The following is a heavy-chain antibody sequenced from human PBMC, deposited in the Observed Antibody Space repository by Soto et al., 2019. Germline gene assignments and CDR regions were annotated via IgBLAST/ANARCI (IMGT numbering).Heavy chain of an antibody. CDR3: ARPRTVAATKGYDY. Sequence: QVPLVQSAGEVKKPGASVKVSCKASGYSFTSYGISWVRRAPGQGLEWMGWISPYNGHTQFVQRFQGRVSMTTDTSTKTAYMELRNLRSDDTAHYYCARPRTVAATKGYDYWGQGTLVTVSS. J-gene: IGHJ4*02. D-gene: IGHD4-4*01. V-gene: IGHV1-18*01. CDR2: ISPYNGHT. CDR1: GYSFTSYG.